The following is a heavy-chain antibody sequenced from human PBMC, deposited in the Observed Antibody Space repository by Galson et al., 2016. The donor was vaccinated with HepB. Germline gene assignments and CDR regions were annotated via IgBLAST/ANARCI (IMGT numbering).Heavy chain of an antibody. CDR2: IIPIFGTT. CDR3: AREGALASSYFDL. V-gene: IGHV1-69*13. CDR1: GDTFSSYA. J-gene: IGHJ2*01. D-gene: IGHD3-3*02. Sequence: SVKVSCKASGDTFSSYAISWVRQAPGQGFEWMGGIIPIFGTTNYARKFQGRVTITADESTNTTYMELSSLRSEDTAVYYCAREGALASSYFDLWGRGTLVTVSS.